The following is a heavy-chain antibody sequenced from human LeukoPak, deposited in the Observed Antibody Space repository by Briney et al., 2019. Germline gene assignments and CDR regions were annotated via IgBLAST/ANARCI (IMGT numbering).Heavy chain of an antibody. CDR3: ASLRRTDAFDI. CDR1: GGSISSYY. J-gene: IGHJ3*02. D-gene: IGHD4-17*01. V-gene: IGHV4-59*01. Sequence: PSETLSLTCTVSGGSISSYYWSWIRQPPGKGLEWIGYIYYSGSTNYNPSLKSRVTISVDTFKNQFSLKLSSVTAADTAVYYCASLRRTDAFDIWGQGTMVTVSS. CDR2: IYYSGST.